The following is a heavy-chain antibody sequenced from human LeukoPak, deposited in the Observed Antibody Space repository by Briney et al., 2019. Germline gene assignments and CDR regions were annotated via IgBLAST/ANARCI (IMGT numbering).Heavy chain of an antibody. CDR2: IIPIFGTA. Sequence: SVKVSCKASGGTFSSYAISWMRQAPGQGLEWMGRIIPIFGTANYAQKFQGRVTITTDESTSTAYMELSSLRSEDTAVYYCARDLGVGARGGSYYFDYWGQGTLVTVSS. D-gene: IGHD1-26*01. CDR3: ARDLGVGARGGSYYFDY. CDR1: GGTFSSYA. V-gene: IGHV1-69*05. J-gene: IGHJ4*02.